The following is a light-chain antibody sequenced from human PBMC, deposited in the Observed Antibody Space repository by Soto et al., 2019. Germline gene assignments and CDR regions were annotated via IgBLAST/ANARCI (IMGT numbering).Light chain of an antibody. V-gene: IGLV3-21*02. CDR3: QVWDSSSDHNYV. J-gene: IGLJ1*01. CDR2: DDS. Sequence: SYELTQPPSVSVAPGQTARITCGGNNIGSKSVHWYQQKPGQAPVLVVYDDSDRPSGTPERFSGSNSGNTATLTISRVEAGDEADYYCQVWDSSSDHNYVFGTGTKLTVL. CDR1: NIGSKS.